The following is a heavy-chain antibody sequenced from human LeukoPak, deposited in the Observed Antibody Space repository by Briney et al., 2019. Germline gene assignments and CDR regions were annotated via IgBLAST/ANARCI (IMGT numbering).Heavy chain of an antibody. CDR1: GFTFSNYW. CDR2: IKSDGSST. V-gene: IGHV3-74*01. Sequence: GGSLRLSCAASGFTFSNYWMHWVRQAPGKGPVWVSRIKSDGSSTRFADSVQGRFTISRDNGKNTLYLQMNSMRAEDTAVYYCARGGDSSNWYPGYFDYWGQGALVTVSS. J-gene: IGHJ4*02. CDR3: ARGGDSSNWYPGYFDY. D-gene: IGHD6-13*01.